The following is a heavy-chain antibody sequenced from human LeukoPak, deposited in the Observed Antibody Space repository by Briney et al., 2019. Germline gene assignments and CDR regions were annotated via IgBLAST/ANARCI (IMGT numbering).Heavy chain of an antibody. V-gene: IGHV3-20*04. CDR3: AVHIVVVTATTPHY. CDR1: GFTFDDYG. D-gene: IGHD2-21*02. Sequence: GGSLRLSCAASGFTFDDYGMSWVRQAPGKGLEWVSGINWNGGSTGYADSVKGRFTISRDNAKNSLYLQMNSLRAEDTAVYYCAVHIVVVTATTPHYWGQGTLVTVSS. CDR2: INWNGGST. J-gene: IGHJ4*02.